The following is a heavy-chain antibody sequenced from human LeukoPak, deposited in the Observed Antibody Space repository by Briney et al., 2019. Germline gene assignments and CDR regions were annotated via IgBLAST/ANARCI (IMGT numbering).Heavy chain of an antibody. Sequence: GGSLRLSCAASGSTFSDYSMNWVRQAPGKGLEWISYIGIDSGNTNYADSVKGRFTISGDKAKNSLNLQMNSLRVEDTAVYYCARDYKYAFDNWGQGTLVTVSS. D-gene: IGHD5-24*01. CDR3: ARDYKYAFDN. CDR2: IGIDSGNT. V-gene: IGHV3-48*01. J-gene: IGHJ4*02. CDR1: GSTFSDYS.